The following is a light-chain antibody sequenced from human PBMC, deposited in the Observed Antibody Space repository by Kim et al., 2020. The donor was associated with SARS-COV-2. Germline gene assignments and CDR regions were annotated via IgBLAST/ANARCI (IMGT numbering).Light chain of an antibody. Sequence: VSPGQTASITFSGDKLGDKYAFWYQQKPGQSPVLVIYQDSKRPSGIPERFSGSNSGNTATLTISGTQAMDEADYYCQAWDSSTVVFGGGTQLTVL. CDR2: QDS. CDR1: KLGDKY. CDR3: QAWDSSTVV. J-gene: IGLJ2*01. V-gene: IGLV3-1*01.